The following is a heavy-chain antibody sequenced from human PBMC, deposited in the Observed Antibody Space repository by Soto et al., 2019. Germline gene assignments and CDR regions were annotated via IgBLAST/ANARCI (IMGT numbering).Heavy chain of an antibody. V-gene: IGHV3-7*01. CDR2: INAVGSQV. CDR3: ARYPAWGSLDY. Sequence: EVQLVESGGGLVQPGGSLRLSCEVSGFSFSSSWMSWVRQAPGKGLEWVDDINAVGSQVLYAASVMGRFTVSRDNAKKSLLLQMNSLRVEDTAFYYCARYPAWGSLDYWGLGTLVTVSS. D-gene: IGHD7-27*01. CDR1: GFSFSSSW. J-gene: IGHJ4*02.